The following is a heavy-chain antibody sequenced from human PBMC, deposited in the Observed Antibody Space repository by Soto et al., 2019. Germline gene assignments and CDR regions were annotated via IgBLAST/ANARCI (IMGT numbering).Heavy chain of an antibody. CDR3: AKAEMATWYYFDY. CDR2: ISGSGGST. Sequence: GTLSLSCAASGFTFSSYAMSWVRKAPGKGLEWVSAISGSGGSTYYADSVKGRFTISRDNSKNTLYLQMNSLRAEDTAVYYRAKAEMATWYYFDYWGQGTLVTVSS. D-gene: IGHD5-12*01. V-gene: IGHV3-23*01. CDR1: GFTFSSYA. J-gene: IGHJ4*02.